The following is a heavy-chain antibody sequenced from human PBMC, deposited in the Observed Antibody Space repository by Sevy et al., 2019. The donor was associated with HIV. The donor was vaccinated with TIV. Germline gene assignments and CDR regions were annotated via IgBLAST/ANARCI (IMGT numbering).Heavy chain of an antibody. Sequence: SETLSLTCAVYGGSFSGYYWSWIRQPPGKGLEWIGEINHSGSTNYNPSLKSRVTISVDTSKNQFSLKLSSVTAADTAVYYCARGRVGSWAQGDWFDPWGQGTLVTVSS. CDR3: ARGRVGSWAQGDWFDP. D-gene: IGHD6-13*01. J-gene: IGHJ5*02. V-gene: IGHV4-34*01. CDR2: INHSGST. CDR1: GGSFSGYY.